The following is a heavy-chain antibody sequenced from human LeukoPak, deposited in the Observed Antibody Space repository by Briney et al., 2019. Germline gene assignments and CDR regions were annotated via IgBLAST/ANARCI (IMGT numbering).Heavy chain of an antibody. CDR2: INHSGST. D-gene: IGHD6-13*01. J-gene: IGHJ4*02. Sequence: SETLSLTCAVYGGSFSRYSWSWIRQPPGKGLEWIGEINHSGSTNYNPSLKGRVTISVDTSKNQFSLKLRSVTAADTAVYYCARVVGKYSSSWYYWGQGTLVIVSS. CDR1: GGSFSRYS. CDR3: ARVVGKYSSSWYY. V-gene: IGHV4-34*01.